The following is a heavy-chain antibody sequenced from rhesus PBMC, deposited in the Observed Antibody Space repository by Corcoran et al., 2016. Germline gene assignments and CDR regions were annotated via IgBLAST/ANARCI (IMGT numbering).Heavy chain of an antibody. CDR2: IGGSSGST. D-gene: IGHD3-16*01. CDR3: ARGAYSGSLDY. V-gene: IGHV4-127*01. J-gene: IGHJ4*01. Sequence: QVQLQESGPGLVKPSETLSLTCAVSGYSISSGYGWSWIRHPPGKGLGWIGYIGGSSGSTNYNPSLKRRGTISKATSKNPFSLKLSSVTAADTAVYYCARGAYSGSLDYWGQGVLVTVSS. CDR1: GYSISSGYG.